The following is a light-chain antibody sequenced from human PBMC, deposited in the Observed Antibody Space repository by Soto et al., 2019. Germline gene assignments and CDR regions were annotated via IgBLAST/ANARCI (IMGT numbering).Light chain of an antibody. Sequence: DIQMTQSPSSLSASVGDRVTITCRASQSISTYLHWYQQKPGKAPNLLIYAASTLQSGVPSRFSGSRSGTDFNLTISSLQPEDFATYFCQHGYSTPLTFCGGTKVDIK. V-gene: IGKV1-39*01. CDR3: QHGYSTPLT. J-gene: IGKJ4*01. CDR2: AAS. CDR1: QSISTY.